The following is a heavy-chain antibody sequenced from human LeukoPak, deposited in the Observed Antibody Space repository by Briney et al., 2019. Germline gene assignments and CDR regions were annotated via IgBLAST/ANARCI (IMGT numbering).Heavy chain of an antibody. D-gene: IGHD3-10*01. CDR3: ARPYHYDSGSRGTAFDI. V-gene: IGHV4-39*01. CDR1: GAFISSSDSH. CDR2: IYDGGTT. Sequence: SETLSLTCTVSGAFISSSDSHWTWIRQPPGKGLEWIASIYDGGTTYYNPSLKSRPTISVDTSKNQFSLKLTSVTAADTAVYYCARPYHYDSGSRGTAFDIWGQGTMVAVSS. J-gene: IGHJ3*02.